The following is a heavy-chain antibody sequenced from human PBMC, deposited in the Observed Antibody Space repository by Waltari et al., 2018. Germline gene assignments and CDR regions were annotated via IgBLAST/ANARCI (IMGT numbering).Heavy chain of an antibody. CDR2: IYHSGST. J-gene: IGHJ4*02. D-gene: IGHD6-13*01. CDR3: ARGRQQPYFDY. CDR1: GYSISSGYY. V-gene: IGHV4-38-2*02. Sequence: QVQLQESGPGLVKPSETLSLTCTVSGYSISSGYYWGWIRQPPGKGLEWIGSIYHSGSTYYNPSLKSRVTISVDTSKNQYSLKLSSVTAADTAVYYCARGRQQPYFDYWGQGTLVTVSS.